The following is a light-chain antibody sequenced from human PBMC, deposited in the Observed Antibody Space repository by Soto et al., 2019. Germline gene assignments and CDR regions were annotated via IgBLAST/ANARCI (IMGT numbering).Light chain of an antibody. CDR3: QQRSNWPPYT. Sequence: EIVLTQSPATLSLSPGERATLSCRARQSVNSNLAWYQQKPGQAPRLLIFDASNRATGIPARFSGSGSGTDFTLTISSLEPEDFAVYYCQQRSNWPPYTFGQGTKLVIK. CDR2: DAS. V-gene: IGKV3-11*01. J-gene: IGKJ2*01. CDR1: QSVNSN.